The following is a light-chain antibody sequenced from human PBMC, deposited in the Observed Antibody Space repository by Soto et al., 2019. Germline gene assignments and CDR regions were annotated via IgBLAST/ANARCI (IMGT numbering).Light chain of an antibody. J-gene: IGLJ2*01. Sequence: QSVRAQPASVSLSPGESITISCTGTSSDVGGYNYVSWYQQPPGKAPKLMIYEVSNRPSGVSNRFSGSKSGNTASLTISGLQAEDEADYYCSSYTSSSTVVFGGGTKVTVL. CDR3: SSYTSSSTVV. V-gene: IGLV2-14*01. CDR2: EVS. CDR1: SSDVGGYNY.